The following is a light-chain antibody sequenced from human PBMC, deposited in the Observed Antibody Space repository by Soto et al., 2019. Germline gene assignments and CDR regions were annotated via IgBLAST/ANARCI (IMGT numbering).Light chain of an antibody. Sequence: DIQMTQSPSSLSASVGDRVTITCRASQSINSWLAWYQQKPGTAPKVLIFKASSLQSGVPSRFSGSGSGTEFTLTISSLQPDDFATYYCQQYNSYPYTFGQGTKLEIK. V-gene: IGKV1-5*03. J-gene: IGKJ2*01. CDR3: QQYNSYPYT. CDR1: QSINSW. CDR2: KAS.